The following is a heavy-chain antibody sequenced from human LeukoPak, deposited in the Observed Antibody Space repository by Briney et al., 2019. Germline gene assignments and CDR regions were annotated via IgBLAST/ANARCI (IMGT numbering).Heavy chain of an antibody. V-gene: IGHV3-11*06. CDR2: ISSASHYT. CDR1: GFTFSDYY. J-gene: IGHJ4*02. D-gene: IGHD3-10*01. CDR3: ARDGFGSYFSLDY. Sequence: GGSLRLSCAASGFTFSDYYMSWIRQAPGKGLEWVSYISSASHYTNFADSVKGRFTISRDNAKNSVFLQMNSLRAEDTAVYYCARDGFGSYFSLDYWGQGTLVTVSS.